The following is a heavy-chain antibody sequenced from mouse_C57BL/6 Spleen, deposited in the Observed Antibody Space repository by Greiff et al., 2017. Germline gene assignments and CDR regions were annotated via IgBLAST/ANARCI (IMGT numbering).Heavy chain of an antibody. CDR2: IDPETGGT. CDR1: GYTFTDYE. J-gene: IGHJ2*01. D-gene: IGHD2-2*01. V-gene: IGHV1-15*01. CDR3: TRGGYDNDY. Sequence: VQLQQSGAELVRPGASVTLSCTASGYTFTDYEMHWVKQTPVHGLEWIGAIDPETGGTAYNQKFKGKAILTADKSSSTAYMELRSLTSEDSAVYYCTRGGYDNDYWGQGTTLTVSS.